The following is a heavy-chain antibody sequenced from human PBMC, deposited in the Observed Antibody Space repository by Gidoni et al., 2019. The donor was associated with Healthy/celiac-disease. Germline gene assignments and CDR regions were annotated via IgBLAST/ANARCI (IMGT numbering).Heavy chain of an antibody. J-gene: IGHJ4*02. D-gene: IGHD6-6*01. CDR1: GGSFSGYY. CDR3: ARGRKGLSSSGDFDY. V-gene: IGHV4-34*01. Sequence: QVQLQQWGAGLLKPSETLSLTCAVYGGSFSGYYWSWIRQPPGKGLEWIGEINHSGSTNYNPSLKSRVTISVDTSKNQFSLKLSSVTAADTAVYYCARGRKGLSSSGDFDYWGQGTLVTVPS. CDR2: INHSGST.